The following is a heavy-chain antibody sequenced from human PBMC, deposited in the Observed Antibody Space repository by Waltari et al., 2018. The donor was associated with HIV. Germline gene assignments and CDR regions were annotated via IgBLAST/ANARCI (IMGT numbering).Heavy chain of an antibody. Sequence: QLQLQESGPGLVKPSETLSLTCTVSGGSISSSSYYWGWIRQPPGKGLEWIGSIYYSGSTYYNPSLKSRVTISVDTSKNQFSLKLSSVTAADTAVYYYARPVTSGYSYGSYYFDYWGQGTLVTVSS. J-gene: IGHJ4*02. CDR1: GGSISSSSYY. CDR2: IYYSGST. V-gene: IGHV4-39*01. D-gene: IGHD5-18*01. CDR3: ARPVTSGYSYGSYYFDY.